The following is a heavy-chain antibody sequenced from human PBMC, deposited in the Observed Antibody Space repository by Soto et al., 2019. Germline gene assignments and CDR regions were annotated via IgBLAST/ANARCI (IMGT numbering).Heavy chain of an antibody. CDR3: ARDPSPRGVVVAATDY. Sequence: QVQLVESGGGVVQPGRSLRLSCAASGFTFSSYAMHWVRQAPGKGLEWVAVISYDGSNKYYADSVKGRFTISRDNSKNTLYLQMNSLRAEDTAVYYCARDPSPRGVVVAATDYWGQGTLLTVSS. J-gene: IGHJ4*02. CDR1: GFTFSSYA. D-gene: IGHD2-15*01. CDR2: ISYDGSNK. V-gene: IGHV3-30-3*01.